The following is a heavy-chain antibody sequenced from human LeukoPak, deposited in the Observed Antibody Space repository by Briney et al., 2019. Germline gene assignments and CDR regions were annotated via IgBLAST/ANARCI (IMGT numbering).Heavy chain of an antibody. CDR2: IYTSGST. CDR1: GFSVSSTY. Sequence: GGSLRLTCAASGFSVSSTYMSWVRQAPGKGLEWVSLIYTSGSTFYADSVMGRFTISRDNSKNTLFLQMNSLRAENSAVYYCTRDRAGTQSWVEFDLWGQGTLVTVSS. V-gene: IGHV3-66*03. J-gene: IGHJ5*02. CDR3: TRDRAGTQSWVEFDL. D-gene: IGHD3-10*01.